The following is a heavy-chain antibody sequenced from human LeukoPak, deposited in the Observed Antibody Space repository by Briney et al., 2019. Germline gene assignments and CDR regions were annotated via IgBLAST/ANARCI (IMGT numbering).Heavy chain of an antibody. CDR1: GGSFSGYY. CDR3: ARFLDYYDSSGPYFDY. CDR2: INHSGST. D-gene: IGHD3-22*01. V-gene: IGHV4-34*01. J-gene: IGHJ4*02. Sequence: SETLSLTCAVYGGSFSGYYWSWIRQPPGKGLEWIGEINHSGSTNYNPSLKSRVTISVDTSKNQFSLKLSSVTAADTAVYYCARFLDYYDSSGPYFDYWGQGTLVTVSS.